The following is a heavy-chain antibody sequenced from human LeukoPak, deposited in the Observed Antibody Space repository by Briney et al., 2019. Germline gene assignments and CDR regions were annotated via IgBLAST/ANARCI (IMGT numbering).Heavy chain of an antibody. J-gene: IGHJ4*02. V-gene: IGHV3-23*01. CDR1: GFTFSSYA. Sequence: GGSLRLSCAASGFTFSSYAMSWVRQAPGKGLEWVSAISGSGGSTYYADSVKGRFTISRDNSKNTLYLQMNSLRAEDTAVYYCAKGVVVSGWPSRFDYWGQGTLVTVSS. D-gene: IGHD3-3*01. CDR2: ISGSGGST. CDR3: AKGVVVSGWPSRFDY.